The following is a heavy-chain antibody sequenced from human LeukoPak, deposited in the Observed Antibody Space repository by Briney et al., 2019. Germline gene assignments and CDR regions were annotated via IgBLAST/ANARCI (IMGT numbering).Heavy chain of an antibody. CDR3: ARDTGYCSGGSCYLPPADAFDI. V-gene: IGHV1-69*13. CDR2: IIPIFGTA. CDR1: GGTFSNYV. J-gene: IGHJ3*02. D-gene: IGHD2-15*01. Sequence: SVKVSCKASGGTFSNYVISWVRQAPGQGLEWMGGIIPIFGTANYAQKFQGRVTITADESTSTAYMELSSLRSEDTAVYYCARDTGYCSGGSCYLPPADAFDIWGQGTMVTVSS.